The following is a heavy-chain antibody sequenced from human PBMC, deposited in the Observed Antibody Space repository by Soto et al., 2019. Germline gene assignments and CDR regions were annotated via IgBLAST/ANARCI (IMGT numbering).Heavy chain of an antibody. V-gene: IGHV4-30-2*01. CDR1: GDSMSNGGYA. CDR3: ARDGGLGSGFDF. D-gene: IGHD3-16*01. Sequence: QVQLQESGSGLVKPSETLSLTCAVSGDSMSNGGYAWNWIRQAPGKGLERIGYIYAAGNTFYNPSLKIRVTISVDTSKNQFALMLSSVTAADTAVYFCARDGGLGSGFDFWGQGKMVVVSS. J-gene: IGHJ3*01. CDR2: IYAAGNT.